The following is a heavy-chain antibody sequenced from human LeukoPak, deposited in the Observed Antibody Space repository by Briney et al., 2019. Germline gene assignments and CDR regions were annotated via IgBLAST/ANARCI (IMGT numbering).Heavy chain of an antibody. D-gene: IGHD3-22*01. J-gene: IGHJ4*02. V-gene: IGHV4-34*01. CDR2: INHSGST. CDR3: ARTYYYDSSGSPLDY. Sequence: SETLSLTCAVYGGSFSGYYWSWIRQPPGKGLEWIGEINHSGSTNYNPSLKSRVTISVDTSKNQFSLKLSSVTAADTAVYYCARTYYYDSSGSPLDYWGQGTLVTVSS. CDR1: GGSFSGYY.